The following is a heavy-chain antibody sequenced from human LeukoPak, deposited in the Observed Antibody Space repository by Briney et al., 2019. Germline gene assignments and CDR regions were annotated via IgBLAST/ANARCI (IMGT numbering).Heavy chain of an antibody. CDR2: ISGSGGST. CDR3: AELGITMIGGV. CDR1: GFTFSSYG. Sequence: GGSLRLSCTASGFTFSSYGMSWVRQAPGKGLEWVSAISGSGGSTYYADSVKGRFTISRDNSKNTLYLQMNSLRAEDTAVYYCAELGITMIGGVWGKGTTVTISS. J-gene: IGHJ6*04. D-gene: IGHD3-10*02. V-gene: IGHV3-23*01.